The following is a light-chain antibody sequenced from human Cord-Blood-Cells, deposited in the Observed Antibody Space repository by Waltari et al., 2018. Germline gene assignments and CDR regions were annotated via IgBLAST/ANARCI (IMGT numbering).Light chain of an antibody. J-gene: IGKJ4*01. CDR2: DAS. V-gene: IGKV1-13*02. CDR3: QQFNSYPLT. CDR1: QGISSA. Sequence: AIQLTQSPSSLSASVGDRVTLTCRASQGISSALAWYQQKPGKAPKLLIYDASSLESGVPSRFGGSGSGADFTLTISSLQPEDVATYYCQQFNSYPLTFGGGTKVEIK.